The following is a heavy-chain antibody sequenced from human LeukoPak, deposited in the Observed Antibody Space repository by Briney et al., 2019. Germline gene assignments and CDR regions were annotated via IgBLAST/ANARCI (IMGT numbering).Heavy chain of an antibody. CDR3: ARESLSGSFDY. Sequence: QPGGSLRLSCAASGFTLSSYDMHWVRQATGKGLEWVSAIGTAGDTYYPGSVKGRFTISRENAKNSLYLQMNSLRAGDTAVYYCARESLSGSFDYWGQGTLVTVSS. J-gene: IGHJ4*02. CDR2: IGTAGDT. V-gene: IGHV3-13*01. CDR1: GFTLSSYD. D-gene: IGHD1-26*01.